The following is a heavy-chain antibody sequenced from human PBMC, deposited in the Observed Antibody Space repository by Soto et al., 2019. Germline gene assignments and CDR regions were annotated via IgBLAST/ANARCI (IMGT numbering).Heavy chain of an antibody. D-gene: IGHD2-21*02. Sequence: SATLSLTRAVSGGSISSGGYSWSWIRQPPGKGMERTGYIYQSGSTYYNPSLTSRITISVDRSKNQFSLNLSSVTAADTAVYYWARAVLTATDAFSFWGKGTLVT. V-gene: IGHV4-30-2*01. CDR2: IYQSGST. CDR3: ARAVLTATDAFSF. J-gene: IGHJ3*01. CDR1: GGSISSGGYS.